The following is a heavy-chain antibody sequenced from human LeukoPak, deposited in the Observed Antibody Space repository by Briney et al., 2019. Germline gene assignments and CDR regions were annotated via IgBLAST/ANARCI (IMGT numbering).Heavy chain of an antibody. V-gene: IGHV4-39*01. CDR1: GGSISSSSYY. CDR2: IYYSGST. CDR3: ARNRAQWYLLRGYFDY. D-gene: IGHD3-22*01. Sequence: ASETLSLTCTVSGGSISSSSYYWGWIRQPPGKGLEWIGSIYYSGSTYYNPSLKSRVTISVDTSKNQFSLKLSSVTAADTAVYYCARNRAQWYLLRGYFDYWGQGTLVTVSS. J-gene: IGHJ4*02.